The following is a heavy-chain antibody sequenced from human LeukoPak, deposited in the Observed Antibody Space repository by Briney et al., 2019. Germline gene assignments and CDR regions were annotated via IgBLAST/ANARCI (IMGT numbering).Heavy chain of an antibody. J-gene: IGHJ4*02. V-gene: IGHV1-2*02. Sequence: ASVTVSFMYSVYTFTEYYIHWVGQAPGQGREGMGWINPNSGGTNYAQKFQGRVTMNRDRSINADYMELRSLRSDDTAVYYCARGRRVIVAVSVFVEGGYWGQGTLVTVSS. CDR1: VYTFTEYY. D-gene: IGHD2-2*01. CDR2: INPNSGGT. CDR3: ARGRRVIVAVSVFVEGGY.